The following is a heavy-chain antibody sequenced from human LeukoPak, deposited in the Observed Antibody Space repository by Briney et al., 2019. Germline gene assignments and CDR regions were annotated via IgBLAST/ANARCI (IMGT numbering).Heavy chain of an antibody. Sequence: SETLSLTCTVSGGSISSYYWSWIRQPPGKGLEWIGYIYYSGSTNYNPSLKSRVTISVDTSKNQFSLKLSSVTAADTAVYYCARATNSGSYYYYYYGMDVWGQGTTVTVSS. V-gene: IGHV4-59*01. CDR3: ARATNSGSYYYYYYGMDV. CDR2: IYYSGST. J-gene: IGHJ6*02. CDR1: GGSISSYY. D-gene: IGHD1-26*01.